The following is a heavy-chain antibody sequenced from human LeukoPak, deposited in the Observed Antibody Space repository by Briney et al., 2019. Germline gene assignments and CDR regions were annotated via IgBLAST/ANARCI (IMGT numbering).Heavy chain of an antibody. J-gene: IGHJ4*02. CDR3: ARDWDTGAYDY. Sequence: PGRSLRLSCAASGFTFSSYAMHWVRQAPGKGLEWVAVISHDGSNKYYADSVKGRFTISRDNSKNTLYLQMNSLRAEDTAVYYCARDWDTGAYDYWGQGTLVTVSS. D-gene: IGHD5-18*01. CDR2: ISHDGSNK. CDR1: GFTFSSYA. V-gene: IGHV3-30-3*01.